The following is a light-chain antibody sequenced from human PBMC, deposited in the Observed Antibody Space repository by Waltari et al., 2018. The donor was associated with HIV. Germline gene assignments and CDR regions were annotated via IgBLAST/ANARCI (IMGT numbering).Light chain of an antibody. V-gene: IGLV2-8*01. CDR3: SSYAGTNNLV. Sequence: QSALTQPTSASGSPGQSVTISCTGTRSDVGGSTYVSWYQQHPDKAPQLMIYEVSKRPSGVPDRFSGSKSGNTASLTVSGLQAEDEADYYCSSYAGTNNLVFGGGTKLTVL. J-gene: IGLJ2*01. CDR1: RSDVGGSTY. CDR2: EVS.